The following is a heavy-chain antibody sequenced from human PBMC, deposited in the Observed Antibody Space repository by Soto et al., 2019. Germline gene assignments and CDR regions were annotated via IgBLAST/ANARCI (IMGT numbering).Heavy chain of an antibody. J-gene: IGHJ5*02. Sequence: GPTLVNPTQTLTLTCTFSRFSLSTSGVGVGWIRQPPGKALEWLALIYWTDDKRYSPSLKSRLTITKDTSKNQVVLTMTNMDPVDTATYSCAHSVLLWFRNWFDPWGQGTLVTVSS. V-gene: IGHV2-5*01. CDR3: AHSVLLWFRNWFDP. CDR1: RFSLSTSGVG. D-gene: IGHD3-10*01. CDR2: IYWTDDK.